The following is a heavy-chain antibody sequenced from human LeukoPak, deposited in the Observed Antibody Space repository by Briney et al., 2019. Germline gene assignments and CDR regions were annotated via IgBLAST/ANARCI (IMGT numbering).Heavy chain of an antibody. CDR2: IKQDGSEK. Sequence: GGSLRLSCEASGFTFSSYWMSWVRQAPGKGLEWVANIKQDGSEKYYVDSVKGRFTISRDNAKNSLYLQMNSLRAEDTAVYYCARGSPYSSSPRDWGQGTLVTVSS. CDR3: ARGSPYSSSPRD. J-gene: IGHJ4*02. V-gene: IGHV3-7*01. CDR1: GFTFSSYW. D-gene: IGHD6-6*01.